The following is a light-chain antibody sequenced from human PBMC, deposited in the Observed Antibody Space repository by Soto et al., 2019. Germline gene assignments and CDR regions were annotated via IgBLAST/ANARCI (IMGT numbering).Light chain of an antibody. CDR3: QQYYCYPPLT. Sequence: AIRMTQSPSSFSASTGDRVTITCRASQGISSYLAWYQQKPGKAPKLLIYAASTLQSGVPSRFSGSGSGTDFTLTISCLQSEDFATYYCQQYYCYPPLTFDGGTKVEIK. CDR2: AAS. CDR1: QGISSY. V-gene: IGKV1-8*01. J-gene: IGKJ4*01.